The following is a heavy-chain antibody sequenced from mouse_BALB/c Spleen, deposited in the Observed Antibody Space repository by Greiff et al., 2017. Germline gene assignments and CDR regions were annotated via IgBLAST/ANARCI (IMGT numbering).Heavy chain of an antibody. J-gene: IGHJ3*01. CDR1: GFTFSSYG. D-gene: IGHD3-2*01. CDR3: ARDSSGYSY. CDR2: ISSGGSYT. Sequence: DVKLVESGGDLVKPGGSLKLSCAASGFTFSSYGMSWVRQTPDKRLEWVATISSGGSYTYYPDSVKGRFTISRDNAKNTLYLQMSSLKSEDTAMYYCARDSSGYSYWGQGTLVTVSA. V-gene: IGHV5-6*02.